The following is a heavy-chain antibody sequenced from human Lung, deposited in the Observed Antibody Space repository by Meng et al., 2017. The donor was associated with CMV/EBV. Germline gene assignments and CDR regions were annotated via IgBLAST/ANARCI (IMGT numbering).Heavy chain of an antibody. CDR2: NYYSGTT. CDR3: ARHQNGGTYPLDY. Sequence: HVQLPDAGPGLLKPSESLSLTCAVSGGSISTSYWGWIRQPPGKGLEWIGNNYYSGTTNYNPSLASRVTISVDSSKNQFSLKLSSVTAADTAVYYCARHQNGGTYPLDYWGQGTLVTVSS. CDR1: GGSISTSY. V-gene: IGHV4-59*08. J-gene: IGHJ4*02. D-gene: IGHD3-16*02.